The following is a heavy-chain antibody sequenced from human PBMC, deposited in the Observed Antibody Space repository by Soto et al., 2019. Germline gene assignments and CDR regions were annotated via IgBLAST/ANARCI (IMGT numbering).Heavy chain of an antibody. CDR3: ARDRRHYYDSSGSALLLYYGMDV. V-gene: IGHV1-2*04. Sequence: GAPLRVSWSAAGGTFTGYYMHCVRRTPGQGGEWMGWINPNSVCTNYAQKFQGWVTMTRDTSISTAYMELSRLRSDDTAVYYCARDRRHYYDSSGSALLLYYGMDVWGQGTTVTVSS. J-gene: IGHJ6*02. D-gene: IGHD3-22*01. CDR1: GGTFTGYY. CDR2: INPNSVCT.